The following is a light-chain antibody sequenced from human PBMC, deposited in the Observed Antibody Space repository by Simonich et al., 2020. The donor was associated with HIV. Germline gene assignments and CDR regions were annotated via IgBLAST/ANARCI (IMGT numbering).Light chain of an antibody. CDR1: RNVASN. J-gene: IGKJ3*01. CDR2: GAS. CDR3: QQYNNWPSPFT. Sequence: EILMTQSPATLSVSPGERATLSCRTSRNVASNLAWYQQKPGQAPRLLIYGASSRATGIPARFSGSGFGTDFTLTISSMQSEDFAVYCCQQYNNWPSPFTFGPGTKVDLK. V-gene: IGKV3-15*01.